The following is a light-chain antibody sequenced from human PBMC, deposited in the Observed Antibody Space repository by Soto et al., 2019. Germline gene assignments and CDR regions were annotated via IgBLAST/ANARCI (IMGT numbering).Light chain of an antibody. Sequence: DIQMTQSPSTLSASVGDRVTITCRASQSINNWLAWYQQKPGKAPKLFIFKASTLEIGVPSRFSGSGSGTEFTLNISSLQPDDFATYFCQQYESFPRTFGQGTKVEI. CDR2: KAS. J-gene: IGKJ1*01. CDR3: QQYESFPRT. V-gene: IGKV1-5*03. CDR1: QSINNW.